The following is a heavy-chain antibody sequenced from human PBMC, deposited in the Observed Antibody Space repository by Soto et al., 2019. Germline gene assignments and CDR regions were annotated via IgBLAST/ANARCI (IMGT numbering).Heavy chain of an antibody. V-gene: IGHV3-23*01. CDR2: VSETGTVT. J-gene: IGHJ4*02. CDR1: GINLINHA. Sequence: PGGSLRLSCVASGINLINHAMTWVRQAPGKGLEWASTVSETGTVTYYADSVKGRFTISRDNSRNTLYLQLNNLRAEDTAVYYCVTGSSGTRGEDFWGPGALVTVSS. D-gene: IGHD3-16*01. CDR3: VTGSSGTRGEDF.